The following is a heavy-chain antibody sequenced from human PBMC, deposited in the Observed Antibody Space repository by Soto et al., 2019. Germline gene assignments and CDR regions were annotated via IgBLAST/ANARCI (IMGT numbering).Heavy chain of an antibody. V-gene: IGHV1-58*01. CDR1: GFTFTSSA. CDR3: AASTIYSSGWYGYFDL. Sequence: QMQLVQSGPEVKKPGTSVKVSCKASGFTFTSSAVQWVRQARGQRLEWIGWIVVGSGNTNYAQKFQERVTITRDMSTSTAYMALSSLRSEDTAVYYCAASTIYSSGWYGYFDLWGRGTLVTVSS. D-gene: IGHD6-19*01. CDR2: IVVGSGNT. J-gene: IGHJ2*01.